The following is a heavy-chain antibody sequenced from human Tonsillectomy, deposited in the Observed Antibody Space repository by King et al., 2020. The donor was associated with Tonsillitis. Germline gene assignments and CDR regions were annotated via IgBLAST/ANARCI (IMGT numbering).Heavy chain of an antibody. D-gene: IGHD1-26*01. V-gene: IGHV3-30*02. CDR3: AKGEVGPLDYIDY. J-gene: IGHJ4*02. CDR2: IRNDGSEK. CDR1: GFTFTNYG. Sequence: VQLVESGGGVVQPGGSLRLSCAASGFTFTNYGMHWVRQAPGKGLEWVAFIRNDGSEKYYADSVKGRFTASRDNSKNTLFLQTNNLSAEETAVYYWAKGEVGPLDYIDYWGQGTLVTVSS.